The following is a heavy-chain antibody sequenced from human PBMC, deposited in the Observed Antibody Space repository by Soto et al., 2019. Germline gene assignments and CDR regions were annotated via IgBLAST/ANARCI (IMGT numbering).Heavy chain of an antibody. V-gene: IGHV3-66*01. CDR3: ARDPKAYGDNYHYSYYMDV. Sequence: EVQVVESGGGLVQPGGSLRLSCAASGFTVISNYMSWVRQAPGKGLEWVSAIYNDDNTYYADSVKDRFTISRDYSKNTLYLQMNTLRAEDTAVYYCARDPKAYGDNYHYSYYMDVWGKGTTVTVSS. CDR1: GFTVISNY. D-gene: IGHD4-17*01. J-gene: IGHJ6*03. CDR2: IYNDDNT.